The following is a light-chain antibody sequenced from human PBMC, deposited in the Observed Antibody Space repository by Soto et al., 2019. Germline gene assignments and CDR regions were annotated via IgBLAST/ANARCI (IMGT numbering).Light chain of an antibody. CDR2: DAS. V-gene: IGKV3-11*01. CDR3: QQRSNWRT. Sequence: EIVLTQSPATLSLSPGERATLSCRASQSVSSYLAWYQQKPSQAPRLLIYDASNRATGIPARFSGSGSGTDFTLTIISLEPEDFAVNYCQQRSNWRTFGQGAKVDI. CDR1: QSVSSY. J-gene: IGKJ1*01.